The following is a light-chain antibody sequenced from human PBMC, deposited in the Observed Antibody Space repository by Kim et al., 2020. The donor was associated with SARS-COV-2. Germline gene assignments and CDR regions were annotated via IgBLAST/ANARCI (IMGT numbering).Light chain of an antibody. CDR3: QAWDSSVV. V-gene: IGLV3-1*01. Sequence: SVAPGQTASITCSGDKLGDKYVCWYQQKPGQSPVLVIYQDSKRPSGIPERFSGSNSGNTATLTISGTQAMDEADYYCQAWDSSVVFGGGTQLTVL. CDR2: QDS. CDR1: KLGDKY. J-gene: IGLJ2*01.